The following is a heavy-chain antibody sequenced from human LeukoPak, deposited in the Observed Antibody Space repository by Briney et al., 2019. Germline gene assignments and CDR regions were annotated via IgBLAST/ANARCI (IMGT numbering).Heavy chain of an antibody. V-gene: IGHV4-34*01. J-gene: IGHJ4*02. D-gene: IGHD5-18*01. CDR1: GGCVSGYY. CDR3: ARGLKSGYSYGRPFDY. Sequence: SETLSLTCAVYGGCVSGYYWSWIRQPPGKGLEWIGEINHSGSTNYNPSLKSRVTISVDTSKNQFSLKLSSVTAADTAVYYCARGLKSGYSYGRPFDYWGQGTLVTVSS. CDR2: INHSGST.